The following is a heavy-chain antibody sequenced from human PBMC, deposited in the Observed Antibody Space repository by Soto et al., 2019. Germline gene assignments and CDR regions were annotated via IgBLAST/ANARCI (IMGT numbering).Heavy chain of an antibody. CDR3: ATDFYGSGSEPPFDY. J-gene: IGHJ4*02. CDR1: GFTFSSYG. D-gene: IGHD3-10*01. CDR2: IWYDGSNK. V-gene: IGHV3-33*01. Sequence: QVQLVESGGGVVQPGTSLRLSCAASGFTFSSYGMHWVRQAPGKGLEWVAVIWYDGSNKYYADSLKGRFTISRDNSKNPLYLQMSNLRADDTAVYYCATDFYGSGSEPPFDYWGQGTLVTVSS.